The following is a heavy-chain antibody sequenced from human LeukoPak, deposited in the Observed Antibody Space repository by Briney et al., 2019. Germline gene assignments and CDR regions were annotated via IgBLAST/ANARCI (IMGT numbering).Heavy chain of an antibody. CDR2: IWYDGSKK. D-gene: IGHD3-10*01. Sequence: GGSLRLSCAASGFTFSSHGMHWVRQAPGTGLEWVAVIWYDGSKKYYADSAKGRLTISTDNSKNTLYLQMNSLRPEDTAVYYCARDRGFGEFVKYYFDYWGQGTLVTVSS. J-gene: IGHJ4*02. V-gene: IGHV3-33*01. CDR1: GFTFSSHG. CDR3: ARDRGFGEFVKYYFDY.